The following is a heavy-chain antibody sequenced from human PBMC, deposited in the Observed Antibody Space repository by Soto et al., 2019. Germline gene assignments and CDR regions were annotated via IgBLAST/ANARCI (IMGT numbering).Heavy chain of an antibody. CDR2: INAGNGNT. CDR3: ARDRLTITMVRGVISWFDP. V-gene: IGHV1-3*01. Sequence: QVQLVQSGAEVKKPGASVKVSCKASGYTFTSYAMHWVRQAPGQRLEWMGWINAGNGNTKYSQKFQGRVTITRDTSARTAYMELSSLRSEDTAVYYCARDRLTITMVRGVISWFDPWGQGTLVTVSS. CDR1: GYTFTSYA. J-gene: IGHJ5*02. D-gene: IGHD3-10*01.